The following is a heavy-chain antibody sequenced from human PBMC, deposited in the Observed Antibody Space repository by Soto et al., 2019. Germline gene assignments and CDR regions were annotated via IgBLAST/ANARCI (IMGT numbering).Heavy chain of an antibody. CDR1: GGSISSSNW. D-gene: IGHD3-22*01. CDR3: ARGCVDDSSGYLGPYFDY. V-gene: IGHV4-4*02. CDR2: IYHSGST. J-gene: IGHJ4*02. Sequence: PSETLSLTCAVSGGSISSSNWWSWVRQPPGKGLEWIGEIYHSGSTNYNPSLKSRVTISVDKSKNQFSLKLSSVTAADTAVYYCARGCVDDSSGYLGPYFDYWGQGTLVTVSS.